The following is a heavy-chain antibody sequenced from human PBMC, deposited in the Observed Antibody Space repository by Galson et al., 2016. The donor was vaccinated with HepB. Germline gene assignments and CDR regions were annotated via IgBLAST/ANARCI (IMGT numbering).Heavy chain of an antibody. CDR3: ARDWEGPYSYGHGWLDP. CDR1: GGSISTDGYS. D-gene: IGHD5-18*01. CDR2: IYTSGDT. Sequence: TLSLTCTVSGGSISTDGYSWTWIRQPAGKRLEWIGRIYTSGDTKYNPSPRSRVTISADTSKNQFSLKLRSVTAADTAVYYCARDWEGPYSYGHGWLDPWGQGTLVTVSS. V-gene: IGHV4-61*02. J-gene: IGHJ5*02.